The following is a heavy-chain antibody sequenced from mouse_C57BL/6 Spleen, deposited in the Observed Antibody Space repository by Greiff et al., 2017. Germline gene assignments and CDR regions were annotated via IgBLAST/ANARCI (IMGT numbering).Heavy chain of an antibody. D-gene: IGHD3-2*02. V-gene: IGHV1-55*01. CDR2: IYPGSGST. J-gene: IGHJ3*01. Sequence: QVQLQQPGAELVKPGASVKMSCKASGYTFTSYWITWVKQRPGQGLEWIGDIYPGSGSTNYNEKFKSKATLTVDKSSSTAYMQLSSLTSEDSAVYYCARREDSSAAWFAYWGQGTLVTVSA. CDR3: ARREDSSAAWFAY. CDR1: GYTFTSYW.